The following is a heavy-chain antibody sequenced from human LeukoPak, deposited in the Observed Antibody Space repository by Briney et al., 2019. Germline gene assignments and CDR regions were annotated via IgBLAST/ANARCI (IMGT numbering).Heavy chain of an antibody. CDR1: GFTFDDYA. D-gene: IGHD2-15*01. V-gene: IGHV3-9*03. Sequence: PGGSLRLSCAASGFTFDDYAMHWVRQAPGKGLEWVSGISWNSGSIGYADSVKGRFTISRDNAKNSLYLQMNSLRAEDMALYYCAKGYCSGGSCSVPEYFQHWGQGTLVTVSS. J-gene: IGHJ1*01. CDR3: AKGYCSGGSCSVPEYFQH. CDR2: ISWNSGSI.